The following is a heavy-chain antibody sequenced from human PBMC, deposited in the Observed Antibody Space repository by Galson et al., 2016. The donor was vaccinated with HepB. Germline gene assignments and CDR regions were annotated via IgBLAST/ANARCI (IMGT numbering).Heavy chain of an antibody. Sequence: SETLSLTCNVSGDSISSSSYYWAWIRQPPGKGLEWIGSIDYSGKAHYNPSHKSRVTISVDTSNNQFSLKLSSVAAAYTAVYYCARDGSSTTYYYYGLDVWGQGTPVTVSS. V-gene: IGHV4-39*07. J-gene: IGHJ6*02. D-gene: IGHD6-6*01. CDR3: ARDGSSTTYYYYGLDV. CDR1: GDSISSSSYY. CDR2: IDYSGKA.